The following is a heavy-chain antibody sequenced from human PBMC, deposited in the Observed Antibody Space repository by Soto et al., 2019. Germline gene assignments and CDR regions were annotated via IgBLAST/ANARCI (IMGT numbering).Heavy chain of an antibody. D-gene: IGHD3-3*01. CDR3: ARASAIFGVVIVYGGAFDI. Sequence: SETLSLTCSVSGGSISSYYLSWIRQPPGKGLEWSGYIYYSGSTNYNPSLKSRVTISVDTSKNQFSLKLSSVTAADTAVYYCARASAIFGVVIVYGGAFDIWGQGTMVTVSS. V-gene: IGHV4-59*01. CDR2: IYYSGST. J-gene: IGHJ3*02. CDR1: GGSISSYY.